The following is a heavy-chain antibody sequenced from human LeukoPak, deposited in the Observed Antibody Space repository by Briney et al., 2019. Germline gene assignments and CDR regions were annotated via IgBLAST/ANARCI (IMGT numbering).Heavy chain of an antibody. Sequence: SGGSVRLSCAASGFTFSNTWMNWVCQAPGKGLEWVGRIKRIIDGGTTDYAAPVKGRFTVSRDDSINTLYLQMSSLKTEDTAVYYCAAQGGSGDVRYWGQGTLVTVSS. CDR3: AAQGGSGDVRY. CDR1: GFTFSNTW. D-gene: IGHD4-17*01. V-gene: IGHV3-15*01. CDR2: IKRIIDGGTT. J-gene: IGHJ4*02.